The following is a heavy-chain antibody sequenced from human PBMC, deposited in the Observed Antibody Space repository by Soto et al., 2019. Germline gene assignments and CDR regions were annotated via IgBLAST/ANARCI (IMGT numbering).Heavy chain of an antibody. J-gene: IGHJ4*02. CDR3: ARVGGFGATTIDY. D-gene: IGHD3-10*01. Sequence: SETLSLTCTVSGGSISSGDYYWSWISQPPGKGLEWIGYIYYSGSTYYNPSLKSRVTISVDTSKNQFSLKLSSVTAADTAVYYCARVGGFGATTIDYWGQGTLVTSPQ. CDR2: IYYSGST. CDR1: GGSISSGDYY. V-gene: IGHV4-30-4*01.